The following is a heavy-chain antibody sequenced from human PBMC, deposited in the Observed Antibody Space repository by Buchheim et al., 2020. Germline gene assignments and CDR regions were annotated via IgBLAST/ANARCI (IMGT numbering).Heavy chain of an antibody. CDR3: ARDSLGATGWDYFDY. Sequence: EVQLVESGGGLVQPGGSLRLSCADSGFIFSSYSMNWVRQAPGKGLEWVSYISSSSSTIYYADSVKGRFTISRDNAKNSMYLQMNSLRAEDTAVYYCARDSLGATGWDYFDYWGQGTL. D-gene: IGHD1-26*01. CDR2: ISSSSSTI. J-gene: IGHJ4*02. V-gene: IGHV3-48*01. CDR1: GFIFSSYS.